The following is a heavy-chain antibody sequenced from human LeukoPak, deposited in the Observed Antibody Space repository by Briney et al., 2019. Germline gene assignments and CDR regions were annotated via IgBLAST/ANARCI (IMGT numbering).Heavy chain of an antibody. CDR2: ISGSGGST. Sequence: GGSLRLSCAASGFTFSSYAMSWVSQAPGRGLEWVSAISGSGGSTYYADSVKGRFTISRDNSKNTLYLQMNSLRAEDTAVYYCAKVREYPRILIFDYWGQGTLVTVSS. D-gene: IGHD2/OR15-2a*01. CDR3: AKVREYPRILIFDY. J-gene: IGHJ4*02. CDR1: GFTFSSYA. V-gene: IGHV3-23*01.